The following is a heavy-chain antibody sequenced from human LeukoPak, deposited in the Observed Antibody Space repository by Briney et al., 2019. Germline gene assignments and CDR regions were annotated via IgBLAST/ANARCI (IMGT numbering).Heavy chain of an antibody. CDR1: GFTFSSYA. CDR2: ISYDGSNK. J-gene: IGHJ4*02. D-gene: IGHD4-11*01. V-gene: IGHV3-30*04. CDR3: ARAHPGDYSDFQFDY. Sequence: GGSLRLSCAASGFTFSSYAMHWVRQAPGKGREWVAVISYDGSNKYYADSVKGRFTISRDNSKNTLYLQMNSLRAEDTAVYYCARAHPGDYSDFQFDYWGQGTLVTVSS.